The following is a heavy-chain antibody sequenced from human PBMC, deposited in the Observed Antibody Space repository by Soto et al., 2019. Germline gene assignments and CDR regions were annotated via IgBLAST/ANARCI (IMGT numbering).Heavy chain of an antibody. V-gene: IGHV1-8*01. D-gene: IGHD3-16*01. CDR1: GYTFSTYD. CDR2: MNPNSGNT. J-gene: IGHJ6*02. Sequence: ASVKVSCKTSGYTFSTYDTNWVRQAPGQGLEWMGWMNPNSGNTGYAQKFQGRVTMTRNTSISTAYMELSSLRSEDTAVYYCERASNRRGSYYGMDVWGQGTTVTV. CDR3: ERASNRRGSYYGMDV.